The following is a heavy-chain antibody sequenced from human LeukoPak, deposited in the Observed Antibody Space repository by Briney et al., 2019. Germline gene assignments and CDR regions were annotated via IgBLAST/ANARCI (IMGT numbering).Heavy chain of an antibody. CDR1: AFTFSGYA. CDR3: AKAPYNWDDPWFDP. V-gene: IGHV3-23*01. D-gene: IGHD1-20*01. J-gene: IGHJ5*02. Sequence: GGSLRLSCAASAFTFSGYAMTWVRQAPGKGLEWVSAMSRSGSSTYYADSVKVRFTISRDNSINTLYLQMNSLRAEDTAVYYCAKAPYNWDDPWFDPWGQGTLVTVSS. CDR2: MSRSGSST.